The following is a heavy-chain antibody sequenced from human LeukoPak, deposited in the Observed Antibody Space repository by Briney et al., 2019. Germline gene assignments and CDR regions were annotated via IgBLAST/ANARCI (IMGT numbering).Heavy chain of an antibody. CDR3: ARGFRNGPFDC. CDR2: INRNGDST. Sequence: GGSLRLSCEASGFTFDDYGMSWVRELPGKGLEWVSGINRNGDSTDYAGSVKGRFTISRDNAKNSHFLQMNSLRVEDTALYYCARGFRNGPFDCWGQGTLVTVSS. J-gene: IGHJ4*02. D-gene: IGHD2-8*01. CDR1: GFTFDDYG. V-gene: IGHV3-20*04.